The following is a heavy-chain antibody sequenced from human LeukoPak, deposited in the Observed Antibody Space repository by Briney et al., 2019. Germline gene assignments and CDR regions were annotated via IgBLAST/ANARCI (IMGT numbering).Heavy chain of an antibody. Sequence: PSETLSPTCTVSGGSVSSGSYYWSWIRQPPGKGLEWIGYIYYSGSTNYNPSLKSRVTISGDTSKKQFSLNLSSVTAADTAVYYCARAPYFDWLLYPSPFFDYWGQGTLVSVSS. CDR3: ARAPYFDWLLYPSPFFDY. CDR1: GGSVSSGSYY. D-gene: IGHD3-9*01. CDR2: IYYSGST. J-gene: IGHJ4*02. V-gene: IGHV4-61*01.